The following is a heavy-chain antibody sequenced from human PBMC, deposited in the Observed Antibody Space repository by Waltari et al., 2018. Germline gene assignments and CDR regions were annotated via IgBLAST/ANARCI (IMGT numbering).Heavy chain of an antibody. J-gene: IGHJ4*02. Sequence: QVQLVEAGGGVVPPGRSLRLSCAAPAVTFSSYPMHWVRQAPGKGLEWVAVISYDGSNKYYADSVKGRFTISRDNSKNTLYLQMNSLRAEDTAVYYCARFGDVSELESGYWGQGTLVTVSS. CDR2: ISYDGSNK. CDR3: ARFGDVSELESGY. D-gene: IGHD1-1*01. CDR1: AVTFSSYP. V-gene: IGHV3-30-3*01.